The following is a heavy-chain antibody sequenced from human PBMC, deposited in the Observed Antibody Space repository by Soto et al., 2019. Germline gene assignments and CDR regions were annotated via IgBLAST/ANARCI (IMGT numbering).Heavy chain of an antibody. J-gene: IGHJ4*02. CDR2: IYYSGST. CDR3: ARGGWRHIDY. D-gene: IGHD3-3*01. V-gene: IGHV4-59*08. CDR1: GGSISTYY. Sequence: QVQPQESGPGLAKPSETLSLTCTVSGGSISTYYWSWIRQPPGKGLEWIGYIYYSGSTNYNPSLKSRVTISVDTSKNQFSLKLSSVTAADTAVYYCARGGWRHIDYWGQGTLVTVSS.